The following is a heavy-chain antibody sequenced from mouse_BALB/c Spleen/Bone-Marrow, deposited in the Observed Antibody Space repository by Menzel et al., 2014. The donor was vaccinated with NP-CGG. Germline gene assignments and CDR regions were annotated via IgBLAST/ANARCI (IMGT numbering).Heavy chain of an antibody. D-gene: IGHD3-3*01. CDR3: ARGGLGLDY. CDR2: IYPGDGDT. Sequence: VQRVESGPELVKPGASVKISCKASGYAFSSSWMNWVKQRPGQGLEWIGRIYPGDGDTNYNGKFKGKATLTADKSSSTAYMQLSSLTSVDSAVYFCARGGLGLDYWGQGTTLTVSS. J-gene: IGHJ2*01. V-gene: IGHV1-82*01. CDR1: GYAFSSSW.